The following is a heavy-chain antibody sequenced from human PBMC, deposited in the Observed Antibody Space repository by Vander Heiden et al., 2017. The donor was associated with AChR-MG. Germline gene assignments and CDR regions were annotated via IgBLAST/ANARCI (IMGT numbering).Heavy chain of an antibody. CDR2: INAGNGNT. Sequence: QVQLEQSGAEVKKPGASVKVSCKASGYTFTCYAMHWVRQAPGQRLEWMGWINAGNGNTKYSQKFQGRVTITSDTSASTAYMELSSLRSEDTAVYYCARNYGGNSEFDYWGQGTLVTVSS. CDR1: GYTFTCYA. CDR3: ARNYGGNSEFDY. D-gene: IGHD4-17*01. V-gene: IGHV1-3*01. J-gene: IGHJ4*02.